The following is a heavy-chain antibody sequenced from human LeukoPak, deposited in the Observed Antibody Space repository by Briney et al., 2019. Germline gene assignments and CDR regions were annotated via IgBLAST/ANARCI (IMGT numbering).Heavy chain of an antibody. D-gene: IGHD6-13*01. CDR3: ARDGSSTSPIDL. J-gene: IGHJ2*01. Sequence: GRSLRLSCSASGFTFSAYNMNWVRQAPGMGLEWVSYISRSSGYVTYTDSVKGRFTITRDNAKNSLYLQMNSLRAEDTAVYYCARDGSSTSPIDLWGRGTLVTVSS. V-gene: IGHV3-21*01. CDR2: ISRSSGYV. CDR1: GFTFSAYN.